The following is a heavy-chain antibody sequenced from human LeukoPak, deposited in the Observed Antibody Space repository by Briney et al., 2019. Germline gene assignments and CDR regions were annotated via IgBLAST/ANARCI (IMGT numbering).Heavy chain of an antibody. CDR1: GYTFTSYD. CDR2: MNPNSGNT. V-gene: IGHV1-8*01. Sequence: GASVKVSCKASGYTFTSYDINWVRQATGQGLEWMGWMNPNSGNTGYAQKFQGRVTITVDESTSTAYMELSSLRSEDTAVYYCRGITMVRGVIYMDVWGKGTTVTISS. CDR3: RGITMVRGVIYMDV. D-gene: IGHD3-10*01. J-gene: IGHJ6*03.